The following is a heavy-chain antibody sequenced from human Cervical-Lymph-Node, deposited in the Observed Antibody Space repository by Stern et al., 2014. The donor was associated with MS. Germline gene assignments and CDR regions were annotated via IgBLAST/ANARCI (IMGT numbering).Heavy chain of an antibody. CDR1: GFTFSDYY. J-gene: IGHJ4*02. CDR3: ARVDRIWSSFDS. V-gene: IGHV3-11*01. Sequence: VQLEESGGGLVTPGGSLRLSCAVSGFTFSDYYMNWIRQAPGKGLEWVSYISSSGTSIYYTDSVKGRFTISRDNAKNSLYLQMNSLRVEDTAVYYCARVDRIWSSFDSWGQGTRVTVS. D-gene: IGHD2-15*01. CDR2: ISSSGTSI.